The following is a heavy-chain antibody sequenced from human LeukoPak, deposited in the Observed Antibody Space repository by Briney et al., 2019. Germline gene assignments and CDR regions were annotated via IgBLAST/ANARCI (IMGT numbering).Heavy chain of an antibody. CDR3: AREGGCSSTNCYTGFDS. CDR1: GFTLSSYT. CDR2: ISYDGSNK. V-gene: IGHV3-30-3*01. J-gene: IGHJ4*02. D-gene: IGHD2-2*02. Sequence: PGRSLRLSCAASGFTLSSYTMHWVRQAPGKGLEWVAVISYDGSNKYYADSVKGRFTISRDNSKNTLYLQMNSLRAEDTAVYYFAREGGCSSTNCYTGFDSWGQGTLVTVSS.